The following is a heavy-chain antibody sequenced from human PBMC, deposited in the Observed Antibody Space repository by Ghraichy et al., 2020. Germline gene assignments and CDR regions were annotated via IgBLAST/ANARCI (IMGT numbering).Heavy chain of an antibody. CDR3: ARLLRRTYYDFWSGA. CDR2: IYYSGST. V-gene: IGHV4-39*01. D-gene: IGHD3-3*01. Sequence: SETLSLTCTVSGGSISSSSYYWGWIRQPPRKGLEWIGSIYYSGSTYYNPSLKSRVTISVDTSKNQFSLKLSSVTAADTAVYYCARLLRRTYYDFWSGAWGQGTLVTVSS. CDR1: GGSISSSSYY. J-gene: IGHJ5*02.